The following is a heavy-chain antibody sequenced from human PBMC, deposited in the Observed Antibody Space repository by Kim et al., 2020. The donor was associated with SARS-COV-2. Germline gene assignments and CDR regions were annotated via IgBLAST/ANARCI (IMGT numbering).Heavy chain of an antibody. CDR2: ISGSGGST. CDR3: TKDGRGARSSVDY. J-gene: IGHJ4*02. D-gene: IGHD1-26*01. CDR1: GFTFSSYA. V-gene: IGHV3-23*01. Sequence: GGSLRLSCAASGFTFSSYAMSWVRQAPGKGLEWVSAISGSGGSTYYADSVKGRFTISRDNSKNTLNLQMTSLRAEDTAVYYCTKDGRGARSSVDYWGELTLVTVSS.